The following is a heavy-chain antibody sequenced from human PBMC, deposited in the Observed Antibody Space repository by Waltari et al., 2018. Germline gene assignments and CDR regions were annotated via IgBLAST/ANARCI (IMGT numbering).Heavy chain of an antibody. D-gene: IGHD5-12*01. V-gene: IGHV4-39*01. CDR2: VSDIGAP. Sequence: YWAWVRQSRGQVLEGIGTVSDIGAPYTSPSRKSRVTISRDTSKNQLSLILDSVTASDTAVYYCATYIGASIGTAAFDVWGQGTMVTVYS. CDR1: Y. CDR3: ATYIGASIGTAAFDV. J-gene: IGHJ3*01.